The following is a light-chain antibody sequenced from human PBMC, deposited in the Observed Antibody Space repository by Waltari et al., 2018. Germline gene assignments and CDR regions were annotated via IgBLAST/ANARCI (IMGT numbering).Light chain of an antibody. CDR2: DAS. CDR3: QQRSSWPPRLT. Sequence: EIVLTQSPATLSLSPGERAPLPCRASQRVRSYLAWYQQKPGQAPRLLIYDASNRATGIPARFSGSGSGTDFTLTISSLEPEDFAVYFCQQRSSWPPRLTFGGGTKVEIK. J-gene: IGKJ4*01. V-gene: IGKV3-11*01. CDR1: QRVRSY.